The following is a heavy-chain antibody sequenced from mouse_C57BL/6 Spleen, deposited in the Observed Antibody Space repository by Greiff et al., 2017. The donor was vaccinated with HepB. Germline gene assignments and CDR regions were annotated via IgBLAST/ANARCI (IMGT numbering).Heavy chain of an antibody. V-gene: IGHV1-18*01. J-gene: IGHJ2*01. CDR2: INPNNGGT. CDR1: GYTFTDYN. Sequence: VQLQQSGPELVKPGASVKIPCKASGYTFTDYNMDWVKQSHGKSLEWIGDINPNNGGTIYNQKFKGKATLTVDKSSSTAYMELRSLTSEDTAVYYCARSTVVATRVYFDYWGQGTTLTVSS. D-gene: IGHD1-1*01. CDR3: ARSTVVATRVYFDY.